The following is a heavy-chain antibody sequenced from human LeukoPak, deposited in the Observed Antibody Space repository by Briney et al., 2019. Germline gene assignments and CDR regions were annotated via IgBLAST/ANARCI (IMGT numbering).Heavy chain of an antibody. CDR2: ISTYNGNT. CDR3: AKSIRERTLVGYYFDY. CDR1: SYRVSTYG. J-gene: IGHJ4*02. V-gene: IGHV1-18*01. Sequence: ASVKVCCKASSYRVSTYGISWVRQAPGQALEWMGWISTYNGNTKYAQKFQGRVTMTTDTSTSTAYMELRSLRSDDTAVYYCAKSIRERTLVGYYFDYWGQGTLVTVSS. D-gene: IGHD2-15*01.